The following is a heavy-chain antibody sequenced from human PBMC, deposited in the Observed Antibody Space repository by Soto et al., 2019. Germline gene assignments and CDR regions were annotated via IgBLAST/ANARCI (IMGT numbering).Heavy chain of an antibody. J-gene: IGHJ4*02. CDR1: GFTFSRYW. V-gene: IGHV3-7*04. D-gene: IGHD2-2*01. CDR3: TMDAAIIIY. CDR2: INQDGSER. Sequence: EVQLVESGGGLVQPGGSLRLSCAASGFTFSRYWMSWVRQAPGKGLEGVANINQDGSERYYVDSVKGRFTISRDNAKNSLYLQMTSLGAEDTAVYYCTMDAAIIIYWGQGTLLTVSS.